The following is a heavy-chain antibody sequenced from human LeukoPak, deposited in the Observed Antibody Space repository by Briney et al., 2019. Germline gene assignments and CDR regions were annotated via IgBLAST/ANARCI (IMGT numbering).Heavy chain of an antibody. CDR1: GASISSYY. J-gene: IGHJ4*02. CDR2: IHYSGST. Sequence: SETLSLTCTVSGASISSYYWCWIRQPPGKGLEYIGYIHYSGSTNYNPSLKSRATISVDTSKNQLSLKLSSVTAADTAVYYCARHSLPEAFFDYWGLGTLVTVSS. CDR3: ARHSLPEAFFDY. V-gene: IGHV4-59*08.